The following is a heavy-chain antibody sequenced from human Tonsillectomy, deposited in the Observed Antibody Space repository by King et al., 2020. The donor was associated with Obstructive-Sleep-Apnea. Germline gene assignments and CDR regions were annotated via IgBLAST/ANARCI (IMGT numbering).Heavy chain of an antibody. D-gene: IGHD2-2*01. CDR2: IKSKIDGGTT. J-gene: IGHJ1*01. CDR3: TTTDYQPPAEYFQH. V-gene: IGHV3-15*01. CDR1: GFTFSNAW. Sequence: VQLVESGGGLVKPGGSLRLSCAASGFTFSNAWMSWVRQAPGKGLEWVGRIKSKIDGGTTDYAAPVKGRFTISRDDSKNTLYLQMNSLKTEDTAVYYCTTTDYQPPAEYFQHWGQGTLVIVSS.